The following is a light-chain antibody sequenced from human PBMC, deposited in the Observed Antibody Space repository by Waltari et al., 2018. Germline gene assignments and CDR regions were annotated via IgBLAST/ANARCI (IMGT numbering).Light chain of an antibody. Sequence: EIVLAQSPGTLSLSPGERATLSCRASQSVSRALAWYQQKPGQAPRLLLYGASSRATGIPDRMRGSGVGTDFSLTVSRLEPEGFAVYLCPHYVRLPAACGQGTNVEI. J-gene: IGKJ1*01. CDR2: GAS. CDR1: QSVSRA. CDR3: PHYVRLPAA. V-gene: IGKV3-20*01.